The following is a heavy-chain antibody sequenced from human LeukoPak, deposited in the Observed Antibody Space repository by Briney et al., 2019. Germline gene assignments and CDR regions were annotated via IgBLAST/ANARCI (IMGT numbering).Heavy chain of an antibody. J-gene: IGHJ4*02. Sequence: PGRSLRLSCAASGFTFSSYGMHWVRQAPGKGLEWVAVISYDGSNKYYADSVKGRFTISRDNAKNTLYLQMNSLRAEDTALYYCVRGQETAWGLDYWGQGTLVTVSS. D-gene: IGHD3-16*01. CDR3: VRGQETAWGLDY. V-gene: IGHV3-30*03. CDR1: GFTFSSYG. CDR2: ISYDGSNK.